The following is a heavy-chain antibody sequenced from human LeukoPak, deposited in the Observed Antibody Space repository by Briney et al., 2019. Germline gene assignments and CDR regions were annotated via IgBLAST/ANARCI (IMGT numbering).Heavy chain of an antibody. CDR1: GYIFTSYD. CDR2: ISAYNGNT. J-gene: IGHJ4*02. V-gene: IGHV1-18*01. CDR3: ARGTYYYGSGSYFYFDY. Sequence: ASVKVSCKASGYIFTSYDITWVRQAPGQGLEWMGRISAYNGNTNYAQKLQGGVTMTTDTSTSTAYMELRSLRSDDTAVYYCARGTYYYGSGSYFYFDYWGQGTLVTVSS. D-gene: IGHD3-10*01.